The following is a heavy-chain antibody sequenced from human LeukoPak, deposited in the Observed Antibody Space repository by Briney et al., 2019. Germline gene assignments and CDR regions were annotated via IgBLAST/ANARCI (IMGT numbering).Heavy chain of an antibody. CDR2: IYHTGTI. Sequence: SGTLSLTCAVSGGSISSSNWWSWVRQPPGKGLEWIGEIYHTGTIKYNPSLKSRVTISVDKSKNQFPLNLISVTAADTAVYYCARIPYGSGSYYNLSFDYWGQGTLVTVSS. V-gene: IGHV4-4*02. J-gene: IGHJ4*02. CDR3: ARIPYGSGSYYNLSFDY. CDR1: GGSISSSNW. D-gene: IGHD3-10*01.